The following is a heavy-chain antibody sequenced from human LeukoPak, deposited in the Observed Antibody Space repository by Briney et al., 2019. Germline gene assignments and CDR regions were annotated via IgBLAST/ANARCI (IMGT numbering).Heavy chain of an antibody. Sequence: GGSLRLSCAASGFTLSSYAMSWVRQGPGKGLEWVSAISVSSNTYHADSVKGRFTISRDSSKNTLYLQMNSLRAGDAAVYYCAKGRYYDSSGYYDYWGQGTLVTVSS. V-gene: IGHV3-23*01. CDR3: AKGRYYDSSGYYDY. D-gene: IGHD3-22*01. CDR1: GFTLSSYA. J-gene: IGHJ4*02. CDR2: ISVSSNT.